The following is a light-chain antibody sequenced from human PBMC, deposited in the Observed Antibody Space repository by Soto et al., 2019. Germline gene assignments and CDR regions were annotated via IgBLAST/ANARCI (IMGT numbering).Light chain of an antibody. CDR2: GAS. Sequence: EIVLTQSPGTLSLSPGERATLSCRASQSVGSSYLAWYQQKPVQAPRLLIYGASSRATGIPDRFSGSGYGTDFTLTISKLEPEDFAVYYCQQYSNSPLTFGGGTKVEIK. V-gene: IGKV3-20*01. J-gene: IGKJ4*01. CDR1: QSVGSSY. CDR3: QQYSNSPLT.